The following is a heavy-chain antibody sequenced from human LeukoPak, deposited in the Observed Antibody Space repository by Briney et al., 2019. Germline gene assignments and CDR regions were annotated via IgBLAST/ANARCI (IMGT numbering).Heavy chain of an antibody. V-gene: IGHV1-18*01. CDR3: ARDCSGSSCYWIH. J-gene: IGHJ4*02. D-gene: IGHD2-15*01. CDR1: GYTFSSYG. CDR2: ISAYNGNT. Sequence: ASVTVSCKASGYTFSSYGISWVRQAPGQGLEWLGYISAYNGNTNYAQKVQGRITMTTDTSTSTAYMETRSLRSDDTAVYYCARDCSGSSCYWIHWGQGTLVTVSS.